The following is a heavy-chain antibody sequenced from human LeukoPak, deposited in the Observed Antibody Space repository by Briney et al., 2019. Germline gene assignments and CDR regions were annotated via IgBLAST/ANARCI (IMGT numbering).Heavy chain of an antibody. D-gene: IGHD2-2*01. Sequence: GGSLRLSCAASGFTFSSFGMHWVRQAPGKGLEWVAIISSDGNNKYYPDSVKGRFTISRDNSKNTLYLQMNSLRVEDTAVYYCARPPPSCSSTSCYQHYWGQGTLVTASS. J-gene: IGHJ4*02. CDR1: GFTFSSFG. CDR2: ISSDGNNK. CDR3: ARPPPSCSSTSCYQHY. V-gene: IGHV3-30*03.